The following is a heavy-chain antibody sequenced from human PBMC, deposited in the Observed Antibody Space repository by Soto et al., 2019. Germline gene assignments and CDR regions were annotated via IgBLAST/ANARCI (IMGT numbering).Heavy chain of an antibody. CDR3: ARDNILGILYGGMDV. CDR2: IYYSGST. V-gene: IGHV4-30-4*01. CDR1: GGTINSGDYF. D-gene: IGHD3-3*01. Sequence: SETLSLTCSVSGGTINSGDYFWSWISQPPGKGLEWIGYIYYSGSTYYNPSLKSRVTISVDTSKNQFSLKLSSVTAADTAVYYCARDNILGILYGGMDVWGQGTTVTVSS. J-gene: IGHJ6*02.